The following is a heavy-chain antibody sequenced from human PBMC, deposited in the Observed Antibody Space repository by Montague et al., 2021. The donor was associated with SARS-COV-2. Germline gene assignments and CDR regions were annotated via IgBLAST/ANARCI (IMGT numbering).Heavy chain of an antibody. CDR1: GGSVSSSTYY. J-gene: IGHJ6*03. CDR3: SRGDFGVVIIPYYYYYMDV. Sequence: SETLSLTCTVSGGSVSSSTYYWGWIRQPPGKGLEWIGSIHYSGSTYYKPSLKSRVTTSLDTSKNQFSLKLNSVTAADTAVYYCSRGDFGVVIIPYYYYYMDVWGKGITVTVSS. V-gene: IGHV4-39*01. D-gene: IGHD3-3*01. CDR2: IHYSGST.